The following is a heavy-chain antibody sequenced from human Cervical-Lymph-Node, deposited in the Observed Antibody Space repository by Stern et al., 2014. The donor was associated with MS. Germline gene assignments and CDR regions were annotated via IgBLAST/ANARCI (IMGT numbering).Heavy chain of an antibody. CDR1: GGSISSGNYY. J-gene: IGHJ4*02. CDR2: IYHSGST. V-gene: IGHV4-31*03. D-gene: IGHD3-3*01. CDR3: ARGSREVLLPRFYFDY. Sequence: QVQLVESGPGLVKPSQTLSLTCTVSGGSISSGNYYRSWIRQHPGKGLEWIGSIYHSGSTYYNPPLKSRVTTSIDTSKNQFSLKLSSVTAADTAVYYCARGSREVLLPRFYFDYWGQGTLVTVSS.